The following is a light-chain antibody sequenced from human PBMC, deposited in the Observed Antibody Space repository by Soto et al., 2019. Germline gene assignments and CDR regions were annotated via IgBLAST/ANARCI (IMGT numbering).Light chain of an antibody. CDR1: QSVRSN. V-gene: IGKV3-15*01. Sequence: EIVMTQSPATLSVSPGERATLSCRASQSVRSNLAWFQQKPGQAPRLLISGASTRATGIPARFSGTGSGTEFTLTISSLQSEDFAVYYCQQYNNWPRTFGQGTKLDIK. CDR2: GAS. CDR3: QQYNNWPRT. J-gene: IGKJ1*01.